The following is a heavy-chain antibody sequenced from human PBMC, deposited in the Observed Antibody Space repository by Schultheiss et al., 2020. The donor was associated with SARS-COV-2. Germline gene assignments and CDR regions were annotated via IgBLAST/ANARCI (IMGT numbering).Heavy chain of an antibody. J-gene: IGHJ4*02. CDR2: ISGSGGST. D-gene: IGHD6-6*01. Sequence: GGSLRLSCAASGFTFSDYYMSWIRQAPGKGLEWVSAISGSGGSTYYADSVKGRFTISRDNSKNTLYLQMNSLRAEDTAVYFCARLAARQVLPDYWGQGTLVTVSS. CDR3: ARLAARQVLPDY. V-gene: IGHV3-23*01. CDR1: GFTFSDYY.